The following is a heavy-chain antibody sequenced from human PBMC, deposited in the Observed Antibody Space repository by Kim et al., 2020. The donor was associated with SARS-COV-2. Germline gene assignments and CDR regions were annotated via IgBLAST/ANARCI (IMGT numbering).Heavy chain of an antibody. CDR1: GGSIRSGGKF. Sequence: SETLSLTCSVSGGSIRSGGKFWTWIRQHPAKGLEWIGYISYSGNSHYSPSLRSRVSISLQTSENQFSLELTSVTVADTAGYYCARGQPLDYWGQGIRVT. D-gene: IGHD2-2*01. CDR3: ARGQPLDY. J-gene: IGHJ4*02. CDR2: ISYSGNS. V-gene: IGHV4-31*03.